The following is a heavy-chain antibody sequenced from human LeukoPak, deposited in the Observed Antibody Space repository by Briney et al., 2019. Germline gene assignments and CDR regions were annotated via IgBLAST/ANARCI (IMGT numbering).Heavy chain of an antibody. Sequence: GGSLRLSCAASGFTFSSYSMNWARQAPGKGLEWVSSISSSSSYIYYADSVKGRFTISRDNSKNTLYLQMNSLRAEDTAVYYCAKDRYSSSYYFDYWGQGTLVTVSS. J-gene: IGHJ4*02. CDR1: GFTFSSYS. CDR3: AKDRYSSSYYFDY. V-gene: IGHV3-21*01. CDR2: ISSSSSYI. D-gene: IGHD6-6*01.